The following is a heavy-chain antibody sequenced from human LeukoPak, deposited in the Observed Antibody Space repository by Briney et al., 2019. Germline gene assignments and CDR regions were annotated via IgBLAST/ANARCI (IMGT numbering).Heavy chain of an antibody. CDR1: GYTFTSYG. V-gene: IGHV1-18*01. CDR3: ARERYSYGAFDY. Sequence: ASVKVSCKASGYTFTSYGISWVRQAPGQGLEWMGWISAYNGNTNYAQKLQGRVTMTTDTSTSTAYMKLRSLRSDDTAVYYCARERYSYGAFDYWGQGTLVTVSS. D-gene: IGHD5-18*01. CDR2: ISAYNGNT. J-gene: IGHJ4*02.